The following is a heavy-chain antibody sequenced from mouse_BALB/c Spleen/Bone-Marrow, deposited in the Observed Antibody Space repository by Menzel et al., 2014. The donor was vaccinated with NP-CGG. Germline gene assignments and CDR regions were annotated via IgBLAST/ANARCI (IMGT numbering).Heavy chain of an antibody. D-gene: IGHD2-2*01. J-gene: IGHJ4*01. CDR3: VGYGYDD. CDR2: ITSKINNYAT. V-gene: IGHV10S3*01. CDR1: GFTFNTNA. Sequence: EVQVVESGGGLVQPKGSLKLSCAASGFTFNTNAMNWVRQAPGKGLEWVARITSKINNYATYYADSVKDRFTISRDDSQSMLYLQMNNLKTEDTAMYYCVGYGYDDWGQGTTVTVSS.